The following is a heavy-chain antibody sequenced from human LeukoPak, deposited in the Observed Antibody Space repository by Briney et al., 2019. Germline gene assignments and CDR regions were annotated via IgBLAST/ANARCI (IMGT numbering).Heavy chain of an antibody. CDR1: GYTFTGYY. V-gene: IGHV1-2*02. CDR3: ARGLDDFDI. Sequence: ASVKVSCKASGYTFTGYYMHWVRQAPGQGLEWMGWINPNSGGTNYAQKFQGRVTMTRDTPISTAYMELSRLRSDETDVYYCARGLDDFDIWGQGTMVTVSS. CDR2: INPNSGGT. J-gene: IGHJ3*02.